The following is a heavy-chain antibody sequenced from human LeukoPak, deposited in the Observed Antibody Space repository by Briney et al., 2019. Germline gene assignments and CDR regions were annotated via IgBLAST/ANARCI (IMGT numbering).Heavy chain of an antibody. D-gene: IGHD1-26*01. CDR2: ISSSSSYI. Sequence: GGSLRLSCAASGFTFSSYSMNWVRQAPRKGLEWVSSISSSSSYIYYADSVKGRFTISRDNAKNSLYLQMNSLRAEDTAVYYCARDEDPIVGATNVDYWGQGTLVTVSS. J-gene: IGHJ4*02. V-gene: IGHV3-21*01. CDR1: GFTFSSYS. CDR3: ARDEDPIVGATNVDY.